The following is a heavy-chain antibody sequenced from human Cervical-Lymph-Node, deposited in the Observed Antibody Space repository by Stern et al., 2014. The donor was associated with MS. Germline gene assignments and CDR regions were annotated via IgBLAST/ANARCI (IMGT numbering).Heavy chain of an antibody. CDR3: ARGTSSWDF. D-gene: IGHD6-13*01. CDR1: GYTLTIYA. Sequence: VQLVESGAEVKKPGASVKVSCKASGYTLTIYAIPWVRQAPGQGLEWMGWINGDNGKNKQAQKFQGRVTITTATTTNTTYTVLRSLRADDAAVYYCARGTSSWDFWGQGTLVTVSS. CDR2: INGDNGKN. J-gene: IGHJ4*02. V-gene: IGHV1-18*01.